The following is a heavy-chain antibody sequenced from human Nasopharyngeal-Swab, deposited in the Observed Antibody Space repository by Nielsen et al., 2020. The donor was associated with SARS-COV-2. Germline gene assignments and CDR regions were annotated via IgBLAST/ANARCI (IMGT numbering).Heavy chain of an antibody. Sequence: APVKVSCKASGYTFTGYYMHWVRQAPGQGLEWMGRINPNSGGTNYAQKFQGRVTMTRDTSISTAYMELSRLRSDDTAVYYCARDRQRTGLMTGWFDPWGQGTLVTVSS. CDR3: ARDRQRTGLMTGWFDP. D-gene: IGHD2-8*02. CDR1: GYTFTGYY. V-gene: IGHV1-2*06. CDR2: INPNSGGT. J-gene: IGHJ5*02.